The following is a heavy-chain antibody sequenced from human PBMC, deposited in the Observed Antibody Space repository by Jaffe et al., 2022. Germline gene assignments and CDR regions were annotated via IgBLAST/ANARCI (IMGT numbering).Heavy chain of an antibody. V-gene: IGHV4-59*01. J-gene: IGHJ3*02. Sequence: QVQLQESGPGLVKPSETLSLTCTVSGGSISSYYWSWIRQPPGKGLEWIGYIYYSGSTNYNPSLKSRVTISVDTSKNQFSLKLSSVTAADTAVYYCARATDIVATIDAFDIWGQGTMVTVSS. CDR3: ARATDIVATIDAFDI. CDR2: IYYSGST. D-gene: IGHD5-12*01. CDR1: GGSISSYY.